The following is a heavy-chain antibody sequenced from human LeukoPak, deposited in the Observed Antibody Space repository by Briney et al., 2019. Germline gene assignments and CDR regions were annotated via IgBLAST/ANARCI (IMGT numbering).Heavy chain of an antibody. V-gene: IGHV3-74*01. J-gene: IGHJ1*01. CDR2: INSDGSST. Sequence: GGSLRLSCAASGFTFSSYWMHWVRQAPGKGLVWVSRINSDGSSTSYADSVKGRFTISRDNAKNTLYLQMNSLRAEDTAVYYCARDSLLWFGELLGFQLWGQGTLVTVSS. CDR3: ARDSLLWFGELLGFQL. D-gene: IGHD3-10*01. CDR1: GFTFSSYW.